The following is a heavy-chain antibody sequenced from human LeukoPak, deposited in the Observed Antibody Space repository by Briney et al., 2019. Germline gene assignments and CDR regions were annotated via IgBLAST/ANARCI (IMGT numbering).Heavy chain of an antibody. Sequence: GASVKVSCKASGYTFTGYYMHWVRQAPGQGLEWMGWINPNSGGTNYAQKFQGRVTMTRDTSISTAYMELSRLTSDDTAVYYCAREMSDSSGYLDAFDIWGQGTMVTVSS. CDR2: INPNSGGT. D-gene: IGHD3-22*01. J-gene: IGHJ3*02. CDR1: GYTFTGYY. CDR3: AREMSDSSGYLDAFDI. V-gene: IGHV1-2*02.